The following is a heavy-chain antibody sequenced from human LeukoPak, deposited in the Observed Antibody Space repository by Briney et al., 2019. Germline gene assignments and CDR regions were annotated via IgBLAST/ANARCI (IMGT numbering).Heavy chain of an antibody. V-gene: IGHV7-4-1*02. J-gene: IGHJ1*01. D-gene: IGHD3-22*01. CDR2: INTNTGNP. CDR3: ARDPGGGNYYDSSGYYWEYFQH. Sequence: ASVKVSCKASGYTFTGYYMHWVRQAPGQGLEWMGWINTNTGNPTYAQGFTGRFVFSLDTSVSTAYLQISSLKAEDTAVYYCARDPGGGNYYDSSGYYWEYFQHWGQGTLVTVSS. CDR1: GYTFTGYY.